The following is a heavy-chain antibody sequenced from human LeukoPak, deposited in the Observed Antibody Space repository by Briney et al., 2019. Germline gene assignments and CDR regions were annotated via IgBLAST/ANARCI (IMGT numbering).Heavy chain of an antibody. CDR3: ARVGDGYSYYYYMDV. CDR1: GFTFSSYA. D-gene: IGHD5-24*01. J-gene: IGHJ6*03. V-gene: IGHV3-23*01. Sequence: GGSLRLSCAASGFTFSSYAMSWVRQAPGKGLEWVSAISGSGGSTYYADSVKGRFTISRDNSKNTLYLQMNSLRVEDTAVYYCARVGDGYSYYYYMDVWGKGTTVTVSS. CDR2: ISGSGGST.